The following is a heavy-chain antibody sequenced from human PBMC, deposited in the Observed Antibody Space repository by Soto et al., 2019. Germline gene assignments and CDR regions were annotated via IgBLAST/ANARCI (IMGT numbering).Heavy chain of an antibody. D-gene: IGHD2-15*01. Sequence: VQLVESGGGVVQPGRSLRLSCAASGFTFSSYGMHWVRQAPGKGLEWVAIIWYDGSNKYYADSVKGRFTISRDNSKNTLYLQMNSLRAEDTAVYYCASEYCSGRSCYYYGMDVWGQGTTVTVSS. CDR1: GFTFSSYG. CDR2: IWYDGSNK. V-gene: IGHV3-33*01. CDR3: ASEYCSGRSCYYYGMDV. J-gene: IGHJ6*02.